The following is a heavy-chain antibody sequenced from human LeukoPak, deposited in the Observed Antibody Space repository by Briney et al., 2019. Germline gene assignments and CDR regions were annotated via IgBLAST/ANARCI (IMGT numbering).Heavy chain of an antibody. CDR3: ARVYFPGYSYGIWAFDI. CDR1: GGTFTSYA. V-gene: IGHV7-4-1*02. Sequence: GASVKVSCKASGGTFTSYAMNWVRQAPGQGLEWMGWINTNTGNPTYAQGFTGRFVFSLDTSVSTAYLQISSLKAEDTAVYYCARVYFPGYSYGIWAFDIWGQGTMVTVSS. D-gene: IGHD5-18*01. J-gene: IGHJ3*02. CDR2: INTNTGNP.